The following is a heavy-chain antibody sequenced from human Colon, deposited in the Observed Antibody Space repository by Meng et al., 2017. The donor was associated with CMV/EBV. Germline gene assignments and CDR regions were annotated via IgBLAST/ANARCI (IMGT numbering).Heavy chain of an antibody. CDR1: GYSFTGYY. CDR2: INTDDGDT. Sequence: QVLLVQSGAAVKKPGASVKVSCKASGYSFTGYYLHWLRQAPGQRLEWLGRINTDDGDTKYAPKFRGRATMTRDTSITTAYMELDGLTSDDTATYYCARDRASLYYQFDSWGQGTLVTVSS. D-gene: IGHD5/OR15-5a*01. J-gene: IGHJ4*02. CDR3: ARDRASLYYQFDS. V-gene: IGHV1-2*06.